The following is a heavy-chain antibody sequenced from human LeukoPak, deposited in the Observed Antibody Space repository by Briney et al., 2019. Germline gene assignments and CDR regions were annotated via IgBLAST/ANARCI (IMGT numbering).Heavy chain of an antibody. V-gene: IGHV3-23*01. CDR2: ISGSGGST. J-gene: IGHJ4*02. Sequence: GGSLRLSCAASGFTFSSYAMSWVRQAPGKGLEWVSAISGSGGSTYYADSVKGRFTISRDNSKNTLYLQMNSLRAEDTAVYYCATYPRYGSYYSWGQGTLVTVSS. CDR1: GFTFSSYA. CDR3: ATYPRYGSYYS. D-gene: IGHD1-26*01.